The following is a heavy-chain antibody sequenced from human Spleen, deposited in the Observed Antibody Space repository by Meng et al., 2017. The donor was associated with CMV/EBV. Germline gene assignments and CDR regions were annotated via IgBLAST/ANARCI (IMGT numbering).Heavy chain of an antibody. J-gene: IGHJ4*02. Sequence: ASVKVSCKASGYTFNSYGISWVRQAPGKGLEWMGWISTYNANTNYAQKFHGRVTMTLDRSTSTAHMELSRLRSDDTAVYYCARDRGKYSYGYIWGQGTLVTVSS. D-gene: IGHD5-18*01. V-gene: IGHV1-18*01. CDR2: ISTYNANT. CDR3: ARDRGKYSYGYI. CDR1: GYTFNSYG.